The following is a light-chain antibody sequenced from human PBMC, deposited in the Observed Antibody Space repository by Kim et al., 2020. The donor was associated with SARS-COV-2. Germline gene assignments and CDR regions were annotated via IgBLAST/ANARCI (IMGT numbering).Light chain of an antibody. V-gene: IGKV3-20*01. CDR2: GAS. CDR1: RSVSSSY. J-gene: IGKJ4*01. CDR3: QQYGRG. Sequence: LTAPTANRATLPCRASRSVSSSYLAWYQQEPGQAPRLVIYGASSRATGIPDRFSGSGSGTDFTITISRLEPEDFAVYYCQQYGRGFGGGTKVDIK.